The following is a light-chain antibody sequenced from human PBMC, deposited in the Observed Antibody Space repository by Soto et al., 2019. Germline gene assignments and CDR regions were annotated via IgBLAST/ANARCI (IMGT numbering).Light chain of an antibody. CDR3: SSYTSSNTPYV. CDR2: EVT. J-gene: IGLJ1*01. V-gene: IGLV2-14*01. CDR1: SXDVGAYNF. Sequence: QSVLTQPASVSGSPGQSITISCTGSSXDVGAYNFVSWYQHHPGKAPKLILYEVTTRPSGVSSRFSGSKSGNTASLTISGLQADDEASYYCSSYTSSNTPYVFGTGTKVTVL.